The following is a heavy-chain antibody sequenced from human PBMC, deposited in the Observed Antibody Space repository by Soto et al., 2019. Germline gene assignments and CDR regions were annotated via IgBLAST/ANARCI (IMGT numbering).Heavy chain of an antibody. Sequence: SETLSLTCTVSGGSISSYYWSWIRQPPGKGLEWIGYIYYSGSTNYNPSLKSRVTISVDTSKNQFSLKLSSVTAADTAVYYCAREGSSSGSDAFDIWGQGTMVTVS. J-gene: IGHJ3*02. D-gene: IGHD3-22*01. V-gene: IGHV4-59*01. CDR1: GGSISSYY. CDR2: IYYSGST. CDR3: AREGSSSGSDAFDI.